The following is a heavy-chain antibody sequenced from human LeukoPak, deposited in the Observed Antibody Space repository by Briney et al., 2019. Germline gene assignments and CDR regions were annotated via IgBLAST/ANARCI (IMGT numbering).Heavy chain of an antibody. D-gene: IGHD3-10*02. Sequence: GGSLRLFCAASGFTFSSYEMNWVRQASGKGLEGGSYISSSCSTIFYADSVKGRFTISRENAKNSLYLQMNSLRAEDTAVYYCAELGITMIGGVWGKGTTVSISS. CDR1: GFTFSSYE. J-gene: IGHJ6*04. CDR2: ISSSCSTI. CDR3: AELGITMIGGV. V-gene: IGHV3-48*03.